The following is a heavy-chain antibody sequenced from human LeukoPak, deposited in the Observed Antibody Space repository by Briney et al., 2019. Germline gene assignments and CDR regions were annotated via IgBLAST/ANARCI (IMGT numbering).Heavy chain of an antibody. CDR1: VYTYTTYG. CDR3: ARGIDSSSWYAYYYYYMDV. D-gene: IGHD6-13*01. CDR2: MNPNSGNT. J-gene: IGHJ6*03. Sequence: ASVKVSRKASVYTYTTYGISWVRQAPGQGLEWMGWMNPNSGNTGYAQKFQGRVTMTRNTSISTAYMELSSLRSEDTAVYYCARGIDSSSWYAYYYYYMDVWGKGTTVTISS. V-gene: IGHV1-8*02.